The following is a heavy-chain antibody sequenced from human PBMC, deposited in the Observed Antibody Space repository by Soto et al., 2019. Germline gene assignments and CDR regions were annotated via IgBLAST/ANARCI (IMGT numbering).Heavy chain of an antibody. CDR3: ARGYYYDSSGYDNDAFDI. V-gene: IGHV1-2*04. D-gene: IGHD3-22*01. CDR2: INPNSGGT. CDR1: GYTFTGYY. J-gene: IGHJ3*02. Sequence: ASVKVSCKASGYTFTGYYMHWVRQAPGQGLEWMGWINPNSGGTNYAQKFQGWVTMTRDTSISTAYMELSRLRSDDTAVYYCARGYYYDSSGYDNDAFDIWGQGTMVTVSS.